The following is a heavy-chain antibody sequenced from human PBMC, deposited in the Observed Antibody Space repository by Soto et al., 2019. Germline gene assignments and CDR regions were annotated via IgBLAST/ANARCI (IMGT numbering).Heavy chain of an antibody. D-gene: IGHD3-16*01. V-gene: IGHV3-23*01. CDR2: ISGSGGST. CDR1: GFTFSSYA. Sequence: GGSLRLSCAASGFTFSSYAMSWVRQAPGKGLEWVSAISGSGGSTYYADSVKGRFTISRDNSKNTLYLQMNNLRAEDTAVYYCAKTSLVVWGPPARWGQGTLVTVSS. J-gene: IGHJ4*02. CDR3: AKTSLVVWGPPAR.